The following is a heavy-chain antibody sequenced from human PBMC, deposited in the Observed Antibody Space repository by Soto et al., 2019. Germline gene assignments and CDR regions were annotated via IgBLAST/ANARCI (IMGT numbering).Heavy chain of an antibody. J-gene: IGHJ5*02. V-gene: IGHV4-4*07. CDR2: IYSSGST. CDR3: ARGQRFSDWFDP. CDR1: GGAISGYY. Sequence: SETLSLTCTVTGGAISGYYWTWMRQSAGGGLEWIGRIYSSGSTNYNPSLKSRVTISLDTSMNHFSLRLSSVAAADTAVYYCARGQRFSDWFDPWGQGTLVTVSS. D-gene: IGHD3-3*01.